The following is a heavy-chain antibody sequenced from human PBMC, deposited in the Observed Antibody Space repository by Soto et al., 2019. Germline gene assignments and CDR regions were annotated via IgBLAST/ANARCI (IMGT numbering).Heavy chain of an antibody. Sequence: QVQLVESGGGVVQPGRSLRLSCAASGLTLSNYAMHWVRQAPGKGLEWVAVISYDGSNRYYADSVKSRFTISRDNSKNTLYLRMNSLRAEHTQVYYCTRETPAVDADYWGQGTLVTVSS. V-gene: IGHV3-30-3*01. J-gene: IGHJ4*02. CDR2: ISYDGSNR. CDR3: TRETPAVDADY. CDR1: GLTLSNYA. D-gene: IGHD6-19*01.